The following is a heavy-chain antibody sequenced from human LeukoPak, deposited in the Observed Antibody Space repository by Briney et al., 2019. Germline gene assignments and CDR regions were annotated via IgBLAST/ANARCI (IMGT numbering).Heavy chain of an antibody. V-gene: IGHV3-64D*06. CDR1: GFTFTSYA. CDR3: VKGLRYYDSSDTFDY. Sequence: GRSLRLSCSASGFTFTSYAMHWVRQAPGKGLEYVSAISSNGDSTYYADSVKGSFTIYRDNSKNTLYLQMSSLRAEDTAVYYCVKGLRYYDSSDTFDYSGQGTLVTVSS. J-gene: IGHJ4*02. CDR2: ISSNGDST. D-gene: IGHD3-22*01.